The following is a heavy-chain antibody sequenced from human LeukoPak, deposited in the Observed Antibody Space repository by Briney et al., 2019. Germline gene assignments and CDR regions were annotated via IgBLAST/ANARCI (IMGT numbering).Heavy chain of an antibody. Sequence: GRSLRLSCAASGFTFSGYAMHWVRQAPGKGLEWVAVISYDGSNKYYADSVKGRFTISRDNSKNTLYPQMNSLRAEDTAVYYCAREEVVVVAATRFLFDYWGQGTLVTVSS. CDR2: ISYDGSNK. V-gene: IGHV3-30*04. CDR1: GFTFSGYA. J-gene: IGHJ4*02. CDR3: AREEVVVVAATRFLFDY. D-gene: IGHD2-15*01.